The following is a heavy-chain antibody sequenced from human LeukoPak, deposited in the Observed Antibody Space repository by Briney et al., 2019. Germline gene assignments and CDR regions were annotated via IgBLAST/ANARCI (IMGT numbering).Heavy chain of an antibody. V-gene: IGHV4-30-2*01. CDR3: ARGYCSGGSCNWFDP. CDR1: GGSISSGGYS. D-gene: IGHD2-15*01. J-gene: IGHJ5*02. CDR2: IYHRGST. Sequence: SQTLSLTCAVSGGSISSGGYSWSWIRQPPGKGLEWIGYIYHRGSTYYNPSLKSRVTISVDRSKNQFSLKLSSVTAADTAVYYCARGYCSGGSCNWFDPWGQGTLVTVSS.